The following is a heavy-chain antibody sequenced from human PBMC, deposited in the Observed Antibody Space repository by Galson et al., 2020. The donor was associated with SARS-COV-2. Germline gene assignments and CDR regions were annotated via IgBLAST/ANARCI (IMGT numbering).Heavy chain of an antibody. Sequence: GESLKISCAASGFTFSNAWMSWVRQAPGKGLEWVGRIKSKTDGGTTDYAAPVKGRFTIPRDDSKNTLYLQMNSLKTEDTAVYYCTTDRGDVVYYGMDVWGQGTTVTVSS. CDR1: GFTFSNAW. V-gene: IGHV3-15*01. D-gene: IGHD2-15*01. J-gene: IGHJ6*02. CDR2: IKSKTDGGTT. CDR3: TTDRGDVVYYGMDV.